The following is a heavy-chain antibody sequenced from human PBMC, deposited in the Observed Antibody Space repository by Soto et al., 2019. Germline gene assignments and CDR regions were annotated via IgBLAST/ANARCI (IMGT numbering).Heavy chain of an antibody. CDR1: GGSISSGGYY. J-gene: IGHJ3*02. CDR3: ARSELRLAFDI. D-gene: IGHD1-7*01. Sequence: TLSLTCTVSGGSISSGGYYWSWIRQHPGKGLEWIGYIYYSGSTYYNPSLKSRVTISVDTSKNQFSLKLSSVTAADTAVYYCARSELRLAFDIWGQGTMVTVSS. CDR2: IYYSGST. V-gene: IGHV4-31*03.